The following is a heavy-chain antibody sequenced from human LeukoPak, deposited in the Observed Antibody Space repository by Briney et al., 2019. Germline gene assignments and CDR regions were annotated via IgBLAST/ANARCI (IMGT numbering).Heavy chain of an antibody. D-gene: IGHD4-17*01. J-gene: IGHJ4*02. Sequence: PSETLSLTCIVSGYSISSGYYWGWLRPPPGKGLEWIGSIYHSGSTYYNPSLKSRVAISVDTSKNQFSLRLTSVTAADTAVYYCARGFDYGDHGEVFDYWGQGTLVTVSS. V-gene: IGHV4-38-2*02. CDR1: GYSISSGYY. CDR2: IYHSGST. CDR3: ARGFDYGDHGEVFDY.